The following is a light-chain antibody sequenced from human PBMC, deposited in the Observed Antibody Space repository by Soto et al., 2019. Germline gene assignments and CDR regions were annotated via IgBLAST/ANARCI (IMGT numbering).Light chain of an antibody. CDR3: QQYRSFLLT. J-gene: IGKJ3*01. CDR1: QSISRY. V-gene: IGKV1-5*01. Sequence: DIPMTQSPSTLSASVGERVTLTCRASQSISRYLAWYQQKPGKAPNLLIFDASSLESGVPSRFSGSGFGTEFTLTISSLQPDDFATYYCQQYRSFLLTFGHGTTVDIK. CDR2: DAS.